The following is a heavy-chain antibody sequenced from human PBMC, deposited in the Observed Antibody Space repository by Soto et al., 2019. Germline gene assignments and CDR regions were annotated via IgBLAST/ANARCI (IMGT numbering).Heavy chain of an antibody. D-gene: IGHD4-17*01. CDR3: AKDAAHYGDYGHDPFES. CDR2: ISASGGST. J-gene: IGHJ3*02. CDR1: GFTFSSYA. V-gene: IGHV3-23*01. Sequence: GGSLRLSCAASGFTFSSYAMSWVRQAPGKGLEWVSAISASGGSTYYADSVKGRFTISRDNSKNTLYLQMNSLRAEDTAVYYCAKDAAHYGDYGHDPFESRGRGTRVTVSS.